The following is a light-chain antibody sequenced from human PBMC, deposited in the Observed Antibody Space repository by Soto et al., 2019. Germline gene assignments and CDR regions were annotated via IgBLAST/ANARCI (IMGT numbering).Light chain of an antibody. V-gene: IGKV3D-15*01. Sequence: EIVMTQSPATLSVSPGERGTLSCRASQSVNSNLAWYQQKPGQAPRLLIDGASTRATGIPARFSGSGSGTEFTLTISSLQSEDFAVYYCQQYKNWPYTFGQGTKLEIK. J-gene: IGKJ2*01. CDR2: GAS. CDR3: QQYKNWPYT. CDR1: QSVNSN.